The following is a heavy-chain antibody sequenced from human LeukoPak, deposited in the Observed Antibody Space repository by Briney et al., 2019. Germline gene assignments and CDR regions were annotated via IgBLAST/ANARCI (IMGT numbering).Heavy chain of an antibody. Sequence: ASVKVSCKASGYTFTGYYMHWVRQAPGQGLEWMGWINPNSGGTNYAQKFQGRVTMTRDTSISTAYMELSRLRSDDTAVYYCAPSSTMSAEYFQHWGQGTLVTVSS. CDR3: APSSTMSAEYFQH. CDR1: GYTFTGYY. J-gene: IGHJ1*01. V-gene: IGHV1-2*02. CDR2: INPNSGGT. D-gene: IGHD3-22*01.